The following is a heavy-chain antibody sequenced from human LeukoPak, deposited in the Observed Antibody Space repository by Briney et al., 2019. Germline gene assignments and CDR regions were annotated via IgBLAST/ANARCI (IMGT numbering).Heavy chain of an antibody. CDR1: GVSISSYY. V-gene: IGHV4-59*01. J-gene: IGHJ4*01. CDR3: ASLDCSGGSCYPRY. Sequence: SETLSLTCTASGVSISSYYWSWIRQPPGKGLEWVGYIYYSGSTNYNPSLERRLSITSNTNNKHSSHKQISVTAADTAVYYCASLDCSGGSCYPRYWGPGTPVTASS. CDR2: IYYSGST. D-gene: IGHD2-15*01.